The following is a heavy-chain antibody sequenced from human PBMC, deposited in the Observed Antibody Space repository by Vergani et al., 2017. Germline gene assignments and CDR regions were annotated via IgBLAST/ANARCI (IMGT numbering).Heavy chain of an antibody. CDR1: GGTFSSYA. CDR3: AGGGGVRGVIITYGFDY. V-gene: IGHV1-69*01. Sequence: QVQLVQSGAEVKKPGSSVKVSCKASGGTFSSYAISWVRQAPGQGLEWMGGIIPIFGTANYAQKFQGRVTITADESTSTAYMELSSLRSEDRAVYYCAGGGGVRGVIITYGFDYWGQGTLVTVSS. J-gene: IGHJ4*02. CDR2: IIPIFGTA. D-gene: IGHD3-10*01.